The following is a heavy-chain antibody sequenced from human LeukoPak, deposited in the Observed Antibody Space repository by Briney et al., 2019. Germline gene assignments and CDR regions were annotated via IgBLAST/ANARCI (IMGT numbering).Heavy chain of an antibody. CDR3: ARALGYYSSYCGY. Sequence: ASVKVSCKASGYTFTGYYMHWGRQAPGQGLEWMGRINPNSGGTNYAQKFQGRVTMTRDTSISTAYMELSRLRSDDTAVYYCARALGYYSSYCGYWGQGTLVTVSS. J-gene: IGHJ4*02. CDR2: INPNSGGT. D-gene: IGHD3-22*01. V-gene: IGHV1-2*06. CDR1: GYTFTGYY.